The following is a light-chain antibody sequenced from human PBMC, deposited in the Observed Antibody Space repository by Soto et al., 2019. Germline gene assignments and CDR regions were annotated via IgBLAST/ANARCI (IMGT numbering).Light chain of an antibody. CDR3: QHYNSYSEA. CDR1: QTISSW. V-gene: IGKV1-5*03. CDR2: KAS. J-gene: IGKJ1*01. Sequence: DIPLTQSPSSPSGSVGDGVTITCLASQTISSWLAWYQQKPGKAPKLLIYKASTLKSGVPSRFSGSGSGTEFTLTISSLQPDDFATYYCQHYNSYSEAFGQGTKVDIK.